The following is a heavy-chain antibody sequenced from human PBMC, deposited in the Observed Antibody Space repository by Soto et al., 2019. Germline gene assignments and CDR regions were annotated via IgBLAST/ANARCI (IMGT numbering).Heavy chain of an antibody. Sequence: GASVKVSCKTSGYTFTDYYTHWVRQAPGQGLEWMGWMNPKSGGAYFAQKFQGRVTLTRDTSIGTAYIEVNSLTPDDTAVYFCTRENIENSDGLYDAFDIWGQGTTVTV. CDR1: GYTFTDYY. D-gene: IGHD5-18*01. J-gene: IGHJ3*02. V-gene: IGHV1-2*02. CDR3: TRENIENSDGLYDAFDI. CDR2: MNPKSGGA.